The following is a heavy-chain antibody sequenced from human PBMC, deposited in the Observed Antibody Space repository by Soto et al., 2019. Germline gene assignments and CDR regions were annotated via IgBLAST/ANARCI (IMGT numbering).Heavy chain of an antibody. CDR1: GFTFSSYS. CDR3: ARDTAMEPYYYYGMDV. D-gene: IGHD5-18*01. Sequence: GGSLRLSCAASGFTFSSYSMNWVRQAPGKGLEWVSSISSSSSYIYYADSVKGRFTISRDNAKNSLYLQMNSLRAEDTAVYYCARDTAMEPYYYYGMDVWGQGTTVTVSS. V-gene: IGHV3-21*01. CDR2: ISSSSSYI. J-gene: IGHJ6*02.